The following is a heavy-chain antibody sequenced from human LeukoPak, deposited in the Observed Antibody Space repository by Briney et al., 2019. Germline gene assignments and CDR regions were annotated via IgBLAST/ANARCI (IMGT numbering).Heavy chain of an antibody. CDR1: GGSISSYY. CDR3: ARHGSSWAYFDY. Sequence: SETLSLTCTVSGGSISSYYWSWIRRPPGKGLEWIGYIYYSGSTNYNPSLKSRVTISVDTSKNQFSLKLSSVTAADTAVYYCARHGSSWAYFDYWGQGTLVTVSS. CDR2: IYYSGST. J-gene: IGHJ4*02. V-gene: IGHV4-59*08. D-gene: IGHD6-13*01.